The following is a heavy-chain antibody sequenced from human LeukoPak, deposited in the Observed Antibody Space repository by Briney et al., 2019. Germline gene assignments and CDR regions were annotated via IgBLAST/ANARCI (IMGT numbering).Heavy chain of an antibody. V-gene: IGHV1-46*01. J-gene: IGHJ4*02. CDR2: INPSGGST. CDR1: GYTFTSYF. D-gene: IGHD6-13*01. CDR3: ARDRGQLAAAGTGVSDY. Sequence: GASVKFSCKASGYTFTSYFIHWVRQAPGQGLEWMGIINPSGGSTSYAQKFQGRVTMTRDTSTSTVYMELSSLRSEDTAVYYCARDRGQLAAAGTGVSDYWGQGTLVTVSS.